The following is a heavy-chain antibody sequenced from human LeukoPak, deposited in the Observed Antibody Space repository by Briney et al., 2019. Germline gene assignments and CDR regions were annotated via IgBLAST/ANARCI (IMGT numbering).Heavy chain of an antibody. CDR2: INPNSGGT. CDR3: ARGDSSGYYYPLGLFDY. V-gene: IGHV1-2*02. CDR1: GYTFTGYH. J-gene: IGHJ4*02. D-gene: IGHD3-22*01. Sequence: ASVKVSCKASGYTFTGYHMHWVRQAPGQGLEWMGWINPNSGGTNYAQKFQGRVTMTRDTSISTAYMELSRLRSDDTAVYYCARGDSSGYYYPLGLFDYWGQGTLVTVSS.